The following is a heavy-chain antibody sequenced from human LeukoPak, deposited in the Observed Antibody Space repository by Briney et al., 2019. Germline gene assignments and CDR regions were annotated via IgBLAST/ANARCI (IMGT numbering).Heavy chain of an antibody. J-gene: IGHJ4*02. CDR1: GFTFSTYE. CDR2: IHNSGSTI. V-gene: IGHV3-48*03. D-gene: IGHD6-13*01. Sequence: PGGSLRLSCAASGFTFSTYEMNWVRQAPGKGLEWVSYIHNSGSTIYYADSVKGRFTISRDNVKNSLYLQMNSLRAEDTAVYYCARVQSSSWYAGVDYWGQGTLVTVSS. CDR3: ARVQSSSWYAGVDY.